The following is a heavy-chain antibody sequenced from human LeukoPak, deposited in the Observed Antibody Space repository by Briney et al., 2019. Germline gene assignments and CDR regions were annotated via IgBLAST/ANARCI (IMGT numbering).Heavy chain of an antibody. Sequence: SETLSLTCTVSGYSISSGYYWGWIRQPPGKGLEWIGSIYHSGSTYYNPSLKSRVTISVDTSKNQFSLKLSSVTAADTAVYYCARVGNYDFWSGHYWGGYFDYWGQGTLVTVSS. V-gene: IGHV4-38-2*02. D-gene: IGHD3-3*01. CDR3: ARVGNYDFWSGHYWGGYFDY. J-gene: IGHJ4*02. CDR2: IYHSGST. CDR1: GYSISSGYY.